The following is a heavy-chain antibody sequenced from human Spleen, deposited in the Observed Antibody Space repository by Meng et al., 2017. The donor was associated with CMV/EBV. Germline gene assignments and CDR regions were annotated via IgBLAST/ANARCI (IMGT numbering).Heavy chain of an antibody. V-gene: IGHV4-31*03. J-gene: IGHJ4*02. CDR1: GGSISRYGYC. D-gene: IGHD2-21*02. CDR2: IYDSGTT. Sequence: TVSGGSISRYGYCWTWIRQFPGKGLEWIGYIYDSGTTYYNPSLKSRVTISLDTSENQFSLKLSSVTAADTALYYCARGDAVTLYFGYWGQGSLVTVSS. CDR3: ARGDAVTLYFGY.